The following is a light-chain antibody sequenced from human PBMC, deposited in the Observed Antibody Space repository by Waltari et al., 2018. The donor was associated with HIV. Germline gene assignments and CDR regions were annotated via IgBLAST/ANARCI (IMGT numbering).Light chain of an antibody. CDR2: EAS. CDR1: QNIKSW. V-gene: IGKV1-5*03. CDR3: QQYSTYSEYT. J-gene: IGKJ3*01. Sequence: DIQMTQSPSTLSVSVGDRVTITCRASQNIKSWLAWYQQRPGKAPNLLIYEASKLKSGVPSRFSGSQSGTEFTLTISRLYPEDFATYYCQQYSTYSEYTFGPGTKVDMK.